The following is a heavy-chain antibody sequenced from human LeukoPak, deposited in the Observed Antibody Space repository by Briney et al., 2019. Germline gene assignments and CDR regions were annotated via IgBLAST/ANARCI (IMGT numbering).Heavy chain of an antibody. CDR2: ISSSSTYI. D-gene: IGHD5-12*01. CDR1: GFTISTFG. J-gene: IGHJ3*02. Sequence: PGGSLRLSCAGSGFTISTFGMNWVRQAPGKGLEWVSSISSSSTYIYYADSLQGRFTISRDNAKNSLYLQMNSLRVEDTAVYYCARDRYGGSGYAGDAFDIWGQGTVVTVSS. CDR3: ARDRYGGSGYAGDAFDI. V-gene: IGHV3-21*01.